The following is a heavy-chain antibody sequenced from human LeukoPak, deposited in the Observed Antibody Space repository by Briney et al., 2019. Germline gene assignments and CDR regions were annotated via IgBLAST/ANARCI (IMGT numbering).Heavy chain of an antibody. J-gene: IGHJ3*02. CDR2: ISYDGSNK. V-gene: IGHV3-30*03. CDR3: ARTELPKRRAFDI. CDR1: GFIFSTYS. D-gene: IGHD1-26*01. Sequence: GGSLRLSCAASGFIFSTYSMNWVRQAPGKGLEWVAVISYDGSNKYYADSVKGRFTISRDNSKNTLYLQMNSLRAEDTAVYYCARTELPKRRAFDIWGQGTMVTVSS.